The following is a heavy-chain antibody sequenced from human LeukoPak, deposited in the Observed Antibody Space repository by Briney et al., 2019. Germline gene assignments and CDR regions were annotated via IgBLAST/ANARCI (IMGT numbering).Heavy chain of an antibody. CDR2: INSDGSST. V-gene: IGHV3-74*01. CDR1: GFTFNNYW. J-gene: IGHJ4*02. CDR3: ARDSDYVWGSYRYKRYFDY. Sequence: GGSLRLSCAASGFTFNNYWMHWVRQAPGKGLLSVSRINSDGSSTTYADSVKGRFTISRDNAKNSLYLQMNSLRAEDTAVYYCARDSDYVWGSYRYKRYFDYWGQGTLVTVSS. D-gene: IGHD3-16*02.